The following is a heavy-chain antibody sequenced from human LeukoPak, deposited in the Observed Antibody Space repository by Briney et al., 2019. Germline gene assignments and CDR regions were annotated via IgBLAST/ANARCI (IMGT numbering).Heavy chain of an antibody. CDR3: ATVLLNYYDSSGYYSFDY. Sequence: ASVKVSCKVSGYTLTELSMHWVRQAPGKGLEWMGGFDPEDGETIYAQKFQGRVTMTEDTSTDTAYMELSSLRSEDTAVYYCATVLLNYYDSSGYYSFDYWGQGTLVTVSS. CDR2: FDPEDGET. J-gene: IGHJ4*02. CDR1: GYTLTELS. V-gene: IGHV1-24*01. D-gene: IGHD3-22*01.